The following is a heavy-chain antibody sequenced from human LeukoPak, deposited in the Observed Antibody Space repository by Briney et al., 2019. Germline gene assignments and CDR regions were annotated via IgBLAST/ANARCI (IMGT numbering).Heavy chain of an antibody. CDR2: INSDGSST. Sequence: PGGSLRLSCAASGFTFSRYWMHWVRQAPGKGLVWVSRINSDGSSTTYADSVKGRFTISRDNAKNSLYLQMNSLRAEDTAVYYCAIMGIVGATNFDYWGQGTLVTVSS. CDR1: GFTFSRYW. J-gene: IGHJ4*02. V-gene: IGHV3-74*01. D-gene: IGHD1-26*01. CDR3: AIMGIVGATNFDY.